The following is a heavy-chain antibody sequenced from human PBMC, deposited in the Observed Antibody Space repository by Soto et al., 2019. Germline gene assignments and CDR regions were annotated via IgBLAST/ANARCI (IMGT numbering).Heavy chain of an antibody. CDR1: GFTFTSSA. V-gene: IGHV1-58*01. J-gene: IGHJ6*02. CDR2: IVVGSGNT. CDR3: ARYDSSGYYWPYYYYGMDV. D-gene: IGHD3-22*01. Sequence: GASVKVSCKASGFTFTSSAVQWVRQARGQRLEWIGWIVVGSGNTNYAQKFQERVTITRDMSTSTAYMELSSLRAEDTAVYYCARYDSSGYYWPYYYYGMDVWGQGTTVTVSS.